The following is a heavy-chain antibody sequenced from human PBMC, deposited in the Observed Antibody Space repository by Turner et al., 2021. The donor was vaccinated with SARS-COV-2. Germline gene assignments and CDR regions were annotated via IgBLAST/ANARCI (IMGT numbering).Heavy chain of an antibody. CDR3: ATSWELPDAYFDS. Sequence: QVHLLQSGAEVKKPGASVKVPCKVSGYTLSELSIHWVRQAPGKGPEWMGGFNPEDGEPIYAQMFQGRFSLTEDTSTDTLYMELSSLRSEDTAVYYCATSWELPDAYFDSWGQGTLVTVSS. D-gene: IGHD1-7*01. J-gene: IGHJ4*02. V-gene: IGHV1-24*01. CDR2: FNPEDGEP. CDR1: GYTLSELS.